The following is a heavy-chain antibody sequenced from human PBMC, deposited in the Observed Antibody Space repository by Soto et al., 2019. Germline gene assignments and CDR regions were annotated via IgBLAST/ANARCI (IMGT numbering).Heavy chain of an antibody. CDR2: INPSGST. D-gene: IGHD2-2*01. V-gene: IGHV4-34*01. CDR3: ARRGRYCSSRNSCYLSFDS. Sequence: SETLSLTCGVNDGSLNGYFWSWIRQSPGKGLEWIGEINPSGSTSHNPSLKSRVTLSIDTSKNQFSLRLSSLTAADMAIYYCARRGRYCSSRNSCYLSFDSCVQRTLV. CDR1: DGSLNGYF. J-gene: IGHJ4*02.